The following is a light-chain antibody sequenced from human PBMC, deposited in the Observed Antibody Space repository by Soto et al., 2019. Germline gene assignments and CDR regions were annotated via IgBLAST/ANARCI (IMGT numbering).Light chain of an antibody. Sequence: QSALTQPASVSGSPGQSITISCTGTSSDVGGYNYVSWYQQHAGKAPKLMIYEVSNRPSGVSNRFSGSKSGNTASLTISGLQAEDEADYYCSPYTSSSTVVFGGGTKVTVL. CDR3: SPYTSSSTVV. CDR2: EVS. CDR1: SSDVGGYNY. J-gene: IGLJ2*01. V-gene: IGLV2-14*01.